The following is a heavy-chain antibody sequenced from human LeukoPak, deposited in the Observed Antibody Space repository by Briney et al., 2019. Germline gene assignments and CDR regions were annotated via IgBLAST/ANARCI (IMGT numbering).Heavy chain of an antibody. CDR1: GGTFSSYA. J-gene: IGHJ5*02. CDR2: IIPIFGTA. CDR3: ARSGDIVVVPAAPNWFDP. V-gene: IGHV1-69*13. Sequence: GASVKVSCKASGGTFSSYAISWVRQAPGQGLEWMGGIIPIFGTANYAQKFQGRVTITADESTSTAYMELSSLRSEDTAVYYCARSGDIVVVPAAPNWFDPWGQGTLVTVSS. D-gene: IGHD2-2*01.